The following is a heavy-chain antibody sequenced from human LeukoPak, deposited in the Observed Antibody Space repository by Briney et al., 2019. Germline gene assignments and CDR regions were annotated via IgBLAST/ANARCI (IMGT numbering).Heavy chain of an antibody. CDR2: ISAYNGNT. CDR3: ATEPAIFGVVIRKSPLDC. Sequence: ASVKVSCKASGYTFTSYGISWVRQAPGQGLEWMGWISAYNGNTNYAQKLQGRVTMTEDTSTDTAYMELSSLRSEDTAVYYCATEPAIFGVVIRKSPLDCWGQGTQVTVSS. V-gene: IGHV1-18*01. CDR1: GYTFTSYG. J-gene: IGHJ4*02. D-gene: IGHD3-3*01.